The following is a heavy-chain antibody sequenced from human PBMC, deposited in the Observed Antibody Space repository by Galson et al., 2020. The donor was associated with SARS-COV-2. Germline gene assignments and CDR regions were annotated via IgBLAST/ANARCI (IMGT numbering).Heavy chain of an antibody. CDR2: NRAYKGNT. CDR3: APGLVESIVVVIARPDYYYYYMDV. CDR1: GYPFTSYG. V-gene: IGHV1-18*04. J-gene: IGHJ6*03. Sequence: ASVKVSCKASGYPFTSYGISWVQQAPGQGSEWMGWNRAYKGNTNYAPKPQGRVTMTTDTSTSTAYMELRSLRSDDTAVYYCAPGLVESIVVVIARPDYYYYYMDVWGKGTTVTVSS. D-gene: IGHD2-21*01.